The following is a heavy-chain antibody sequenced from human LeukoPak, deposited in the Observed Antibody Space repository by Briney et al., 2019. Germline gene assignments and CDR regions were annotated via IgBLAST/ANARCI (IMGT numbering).Heavy chain of an antibody. CDR2: ISYDGSNK. V-gene: IGHV3-30*03. CDR3: ASHCSSCEDYYYYMDV. D-gene: IGHD6-13*01. Sequence: PGRSLRLSCAASGFTFSSYGMHWVRQAPGKGLEWVAVISYDGSNKYYADSVKGRFTISRDNSKNTLYLQMNSLRAEDTAVYYCASHCSSCEDYYYYMDVWGKGTTVTISS. J-gene: IGHJ6*03. CDR1: GFTFSSYG.